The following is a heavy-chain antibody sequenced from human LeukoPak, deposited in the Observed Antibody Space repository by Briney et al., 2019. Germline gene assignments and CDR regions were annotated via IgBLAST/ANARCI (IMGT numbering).Heavy chain of an antibody. CDR3: ATRELVQDYYYMDV. D-gene: IGHD6-13*01. J-gene: IGHJ6*03. CDR2: TIPIFGTA. CDR1: GGTFSGYA. V-gene: IGHV1-69*05. Sequence: SVKVSCKASGGTFSGYAISWVRQAPGQGLEWMGRTIPIFGTANYAQKFQGRVTITTDESTSTAYMELSSLRSEDTAVYYCATRELVQDYYYMDVWGKGTTVTVSS.